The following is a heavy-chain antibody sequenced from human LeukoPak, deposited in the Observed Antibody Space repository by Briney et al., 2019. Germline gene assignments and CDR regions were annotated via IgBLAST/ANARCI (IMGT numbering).Heavy chain of an antibody. V-gene: IGHV3-30-3*01. J-gene: IGHJ4*02. CDR3: ARAMTTVTTPYGY. CDR1: GFTFNTFS. D-gene: IGHD4-17*01. CDR2: ISYDGSNK. Sequence: GGSLRLSCAGSGFTFNTFSIHWVRQAPGKGLEWVAVISYDGSNKYYADSVKGRFTISRDNSKNTLYLQMNSLRAEDTAVHYCARAMTTVTTPYGYWGQGTLVTVSS.